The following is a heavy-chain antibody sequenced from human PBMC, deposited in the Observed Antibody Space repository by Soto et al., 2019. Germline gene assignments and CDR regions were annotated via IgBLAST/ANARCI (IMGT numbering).Heavy chain of an antibody. Sequence: SETLSLTCTVSGGSISSSSYYWGWIRQPPGKGLEWIGSIYYSGSTYYNPSLKSRVTLSVDTSKNQFSLKLSSVTAADTAVYYCARSNYYGSGSYQPYYFDYWGQGTLVTVSS. D-gene: IGHD3-10*01. CDR2: IYYSGST. CDR1: GGSISSSSYY. V-gene: IGHV4-39*01. J-gene: IGHJ4*02. CDR3: ARSNYYGSGSYQPYYFDY.